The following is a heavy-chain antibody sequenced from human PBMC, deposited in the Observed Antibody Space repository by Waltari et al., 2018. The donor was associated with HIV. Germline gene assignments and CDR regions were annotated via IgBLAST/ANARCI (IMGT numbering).Heavy chain of an antibody. V-gene: IGHV4-39*01. J-gene: IGHJ5*01. CDR3: ARHVRSSIWFDY. Sequence: QLQLQESGPGLAKPSETLSLTCAVSGGSISSSSYYWGWIRQPPGKGLEWIGSNYYSGSTYYNPSLKSRVTISVDTSKNQFSLKLSSVTAADTAVYYCARHVRSSIWFDYWGQGTRVTVSS. CDR2: NYYSGST. CDR1: GGSISSSSYY. D-gene: IGHD3-10*02.